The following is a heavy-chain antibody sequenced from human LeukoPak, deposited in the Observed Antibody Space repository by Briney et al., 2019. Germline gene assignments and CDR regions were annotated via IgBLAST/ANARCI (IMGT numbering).Heavy chain of an antibody. CDR2: IIPILGIA. CDR3: ARDLPPYYFDY. CDR1: GGIFSSYA. V-gene: IGHV1-69*04. J-gene: IGHJ4*02. Sequence: ASVKVSCKASGGIFSSYAISWVRQAPGQGLEWMGRIIPILGIANYAQKFQGRITITADKSTTTAYMDLSSLRSEDTAVYYCARDLPPYYFDYWGQGTLVTVSS.